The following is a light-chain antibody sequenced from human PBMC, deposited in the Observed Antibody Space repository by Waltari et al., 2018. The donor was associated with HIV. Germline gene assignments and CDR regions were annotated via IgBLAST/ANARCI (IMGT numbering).Light chain of an antibody. Sequence: QSVLTQPPSASGTPGQRVTIPCSGSSPNIGRNYVYWYQQLPGTAPKLLIYRNNQRPSGVPDRFSGSKSGTSASLAISGLRSEDEADYYCAAWNDSLSGYVFGTGTKVTV. J-gene: IGLJ1*01. CDR1: SPNIGRNY. V-gene: IGLV1-47*01. CDR2: RNN. CDR3: AAWNDSLSGYV.